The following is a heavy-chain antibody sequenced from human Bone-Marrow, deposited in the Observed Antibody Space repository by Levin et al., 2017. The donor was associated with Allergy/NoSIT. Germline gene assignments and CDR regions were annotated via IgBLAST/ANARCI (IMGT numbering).Heavy chain of an antibody. CDR3: ARDGYTSYWSVT. D-gene: IGHD6-13*01. V-gene: IGHV3-53*01. CDR2: IYSGGAT. J-gene: IGHJ4*02. Sequence: ASVKVSCAASGLTVNTNYMTWVRQAPGKGLEWVSVIYSGGATYYADSVKGRFTMSRDNSKNTVYLQMNSLRAEDTAVYYCARDGYTSYWSVTWGQGTLVTVSS. CDR1: GLTVNTNY.